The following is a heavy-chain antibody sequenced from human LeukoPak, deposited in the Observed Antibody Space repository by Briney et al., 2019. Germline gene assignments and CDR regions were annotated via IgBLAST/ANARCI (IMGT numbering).Heavy chain of an antibody. D-gene: IGHD4-17*01. Sequence: PGRSLRLSCAASGFTFSSYAMHWVRQAPGKGLEWVAVISYDGSNKYYADSVKGRFTISRDNSKNTLYLQMNSLRAEDTAVYYCARDSTTAXGDYWGQGTLVTVSS. CDR2: ISYDGSNK. CDR1: GFTFSSYA. J-gene: IGHJ4*02. CDR3: ARDSTTAXGDY. V-gene: IGHV3-30-3*01.